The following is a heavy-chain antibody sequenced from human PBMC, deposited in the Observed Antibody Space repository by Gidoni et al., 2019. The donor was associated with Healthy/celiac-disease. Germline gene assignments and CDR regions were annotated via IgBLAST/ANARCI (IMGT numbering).Heavy chain of an antibody. CDR2: ISGDGGST. V-gene: IGHV3-43*02. CDR1: GFTSQHFA. CDR3: AMWSRYCSSTSCWGYYGMDV. J-gene: IGHJ6*02. D-gene: IGHD2-2*01. Sequence: EVQLVESGGGVVQPGGSLRLSCAASGFTSQHFAMPWVRQAPGKGLEWVSLISGDGGSTYYADSVKGRFTISRDNSKNSLYLQMNSLRTEDTALYYCAMWSRYCSSTSCWGYYGMDVWGQGTTVTVSS.